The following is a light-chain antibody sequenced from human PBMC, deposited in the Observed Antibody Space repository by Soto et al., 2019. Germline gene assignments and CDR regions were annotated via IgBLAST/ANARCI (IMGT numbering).Light chain of an antibody. CDR2: GAS. Sequence: AFAAGRRATLSCRASQSVSSSYLAWYQQKPGQAPRLLIYGASSRATGIPDRFSGSGSGTEYALTMRTLQPDDSAVHYCQQPRTSPLSFGGGTKVDIK. CDR3: QQPRTSPLS. J-gene: IGKJ4*01. V-gene: IGKV3-20*01. CDR1: QSVSSSY.